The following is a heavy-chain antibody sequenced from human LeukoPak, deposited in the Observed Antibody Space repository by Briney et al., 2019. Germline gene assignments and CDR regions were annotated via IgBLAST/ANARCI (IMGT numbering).Heavy chain of an antibody. D-gene: IGHD1-26*01. CDR1: GYTFTGYY. Sequence: ASVKVSFKASGYTFTGYYMHWVRQAPGQGLEWMGWINPNSGGTNYAQKFQGRVTMTRDTSISTAYMELSRLRSDDTAVYYCARDGSGSGANKEWFDPWGQGTLVTVSS. CDR3: ARDGSGSGANKEWFDP. CDR2: INPNSGGT. J-gene: IGHJ5*02. V-gene: IGHV1-2*02.